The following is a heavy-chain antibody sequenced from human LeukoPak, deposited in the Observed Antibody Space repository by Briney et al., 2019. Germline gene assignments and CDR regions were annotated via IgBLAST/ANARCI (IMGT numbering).Heavy chain of an antibody. Sequence: ASVKVSCKASGYTFTSYGISWVRQAPGQGLEWMGWISAYNGNTNYAQKLQGRVTMTTDTSTGTAYMELRSLRSDDTAVYYCARALPYDFWSGYWRNWFDPWGQGTLVTVSS. D-gene: IGHD3-3*01. V-gene: IGHV1-18*01. J-gene: IGHJ5*02. CDR3: ARALPYDFWSGYWRNWFDP. CDR1: GYTFTSYG. CDR2: ISAYNGNT.